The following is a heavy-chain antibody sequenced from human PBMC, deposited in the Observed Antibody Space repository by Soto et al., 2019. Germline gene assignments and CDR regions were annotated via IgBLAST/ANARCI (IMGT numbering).Heavy chain of an antibody. D-gene: IGHD6-13*01. CDR3: ARAEGIAVAINWFDP. CDR1: GGSISSYY. J-gene: IGHJ5*02. CDR2: IYYSGST. V-gene: IGHV4-59*12. Sequence: PSETLSLTCTVSGGSISSYYWSWIRQPPGKGLEWIGYIYYSGSTNYNPSLKSRVTISVDTSKNQFSLKLSSVTAADTALYYCARAEGIAVAINWFDPWGQGTLVTVS.